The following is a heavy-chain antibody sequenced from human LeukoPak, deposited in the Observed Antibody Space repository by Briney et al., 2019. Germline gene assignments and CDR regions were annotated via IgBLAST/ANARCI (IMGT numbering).Heavy chain of an antibody. CDR3: ARGSTYYDSSGQVPFDY. J-gene: IGHJ4*02. CDR2: ISSSSSTI. Sequence: GGSLRLSCAASGFTFSTYSMNWVRQAPGKGLEWVSYISSSSSTIHYADSVKGRFTISRDNAKNSLYLQMSSLRAEDTAVYYCARGSTYYDSSGQVPFDYWGQGTLVTVSS. CDR1: GFTFSTYS. V-gene: IGHV3-48*01. D-gene: IGHD3-22*01.